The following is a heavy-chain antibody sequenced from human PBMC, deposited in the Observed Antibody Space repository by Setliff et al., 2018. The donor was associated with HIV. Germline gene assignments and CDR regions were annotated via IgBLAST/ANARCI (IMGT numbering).Heavy chain of an antibody. J-gene: IGHJ4*02. Sequence: GGSLRLSCAVSGFTFSTFSMSWVRQAPGKGLEWVSSISSDGFYINYADSVKGRFTISRDNANNSLILQMNSLRVDDTAVYFCARYWDCYDSWGQGTLVTVS. CDR3: ARYWDCYDS. CDR1: GFTFSTFS. CDR2: ISSDGFYI. D-gene: IGHD2-8*02. V-gene: IGHV3-21*01.